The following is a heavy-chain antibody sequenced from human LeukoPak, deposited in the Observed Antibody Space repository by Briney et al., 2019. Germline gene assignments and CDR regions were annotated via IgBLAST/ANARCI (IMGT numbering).Heavy chain of an antibody. J-gene: IGHJ4*02. V-gene: IGHV1-46*01. CDR1: GYSFINYY. CDR3: ARFLGRVVPAASY. Sequence: ASVKVSCKTSGYSFINYYIHWVRQAPGQGLEWMGIINPSGGSTSYAQKFQGRVTMTRDMSASTVYMELSSLRSEDTAVYYCARFLGRVVPAASYWGQGTLVTVSS. D-gene: IGHD2-2*01. CDR2: INPSGGST.